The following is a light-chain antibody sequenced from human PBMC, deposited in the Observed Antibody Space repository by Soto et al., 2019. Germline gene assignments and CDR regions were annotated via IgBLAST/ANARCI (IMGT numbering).Light chain of an antibody. Sequence: IVLTQSQGTLSLSPGERGTLSCRASQNLGTLYLAWFQQKSGQAPRLLIYSASRRATGIPDRFTGSGSGTDFTLTINRVEPEDFAVYFCQQYAGSPRTFGQGTKVDIK. CDR2: SAS. J-gene: IGKJ1*01. CDR3: QQYAGSPRT. CDR1: QNLGTLY. V-gene: IGKV3-20*01.